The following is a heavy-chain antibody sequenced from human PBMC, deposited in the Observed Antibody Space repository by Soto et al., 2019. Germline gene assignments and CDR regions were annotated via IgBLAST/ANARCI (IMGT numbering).Heavy chain of an antibody. Sequence: QVQMVESGGGVVQPGRSLRLSCAASGFTFRNYGMHWVRQAPGKGLEWVALIWYDGRNTFYTDSVKGRFTISRDNSKSTLHLQMNSLRAEDTAVYYCTRDVSSRYFDLWGRGSLVTVSS. J-gene: IGHJ2*01. V-gene: IGHV3-33*01. CDR1: GFTFRNYG. CDR3: TRDVSSRYFDL. CDR2: IWYDGRNT.